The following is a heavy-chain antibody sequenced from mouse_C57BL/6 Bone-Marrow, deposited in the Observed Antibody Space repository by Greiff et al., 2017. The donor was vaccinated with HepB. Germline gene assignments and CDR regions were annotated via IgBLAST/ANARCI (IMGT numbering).Heavy chain of an antibody. J-gene: IGHJ4*01. CDR3: TRGYGSSDDYAMDY. V-gene: IGHV5-9-1*02. Sequence: EVMLVESGEGLVKPGGSLKLSCAASGFTFSSYAMSWVRQTPEKRLAWVAYISSGGDYIYYADTVKGRFTISRDNARNTLYLQMSSLKSEDTAMFYCTRGYGSSDDYAMDYCGQGTSVTVSS. CDR2: ISSGGDYI. CDR1: GFTFSSYA. D-gene: IGHD1-1*01.